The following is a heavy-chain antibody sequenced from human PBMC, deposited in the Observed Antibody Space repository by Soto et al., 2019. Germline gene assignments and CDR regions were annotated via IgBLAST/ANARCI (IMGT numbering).Heavy chain of an antibody. CDR3: ARGIRFDYYDSSCSQSVWFDP. CDR2: IYFSGST. CDR1: GGSVSSGSYY. Sequence: SETLSLTCTVSGGSVSSGSYYWSWIRQPPGKGLEWIGYIYFSGSTNYSPSLKSRVTKSVDTSKNQFSLKLSSVTAADTAVYYCARGIRFDYYDSSCSQSVWFDPWGQGTLVTVSS. V-gene: IGHV4-61*01. D-gene: IGHD3-22*01. J-gene: IGHJ5*02.